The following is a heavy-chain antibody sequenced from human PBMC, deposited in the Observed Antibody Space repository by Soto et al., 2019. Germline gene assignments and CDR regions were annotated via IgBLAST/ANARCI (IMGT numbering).Heavy chain of an antibody. J-gene: IGHJ5*02. D-gene: IGHD6-13*01. CDR2: IYYSGST. Sequence: SETLSLTCTVSGGSISSSSYYWGWIRQPPGKGLEWIGSIYYSGSTYYNPSLKSRVTISVDTSKNQFSLKLSSVTAADTAVYYCARHSFLPVAAAGPQNWFDPWGQGTLVTVSS. V-gene: IGHV4-39*01. CDR1: GGSISSSSYY. CDR3: ARHSFLPVAAAGPQNWFDP.